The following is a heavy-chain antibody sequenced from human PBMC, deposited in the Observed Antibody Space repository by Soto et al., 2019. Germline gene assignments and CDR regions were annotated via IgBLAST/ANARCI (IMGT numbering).Heavy chain of an antibody. CDR2: IGTAGDT. Sequence: EVQLVESGGGLVQPGGSLRLSCAASGFTFSSYDMHWVRQATGKGLEWVSAIGTAGDTYYPGSVKGRFTISRENAKNSLYLQMNSLRAEDTAVYYCARGSYYYDSSGYLARGTSDYWGQGTLVTVSS. V-gene: IGHV3-13*01. D-gene: IGHD3-22*01. CDR1: GFTFSSYD. CDR3: ARGSYYYDSSGYLARGTSDY. J-gene: IGHJ4*02.